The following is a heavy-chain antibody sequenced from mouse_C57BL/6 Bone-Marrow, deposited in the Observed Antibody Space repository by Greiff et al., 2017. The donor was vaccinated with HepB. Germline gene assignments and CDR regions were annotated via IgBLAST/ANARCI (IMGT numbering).Heavy chain of an antibody. V-gene: IGHV5-4*03. D-gene: IGHD1-1*01. CDR2: ISDGGSYT. Sequence: EVMLVESGGGLVKPGGSLKLSCAASGFTFSSYAMSWVRQTPEKRLEWVATISDGGSYTYYPDNVKGRFTISRDNAKNNLYLQMSHLKSEDTAMYYCARPYYYGTAFAYGGQGTLVTVSA. CDR1: GFTFSSYA. CDR3: ARPYYYGTAFAY. J-gene: IGHJ3*01.